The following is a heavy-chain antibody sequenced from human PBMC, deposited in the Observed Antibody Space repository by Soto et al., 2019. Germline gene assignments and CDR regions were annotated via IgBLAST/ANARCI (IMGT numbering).Heavy chain of an antibody. CDR2: INPKSGVT. J-gene: IGHJ4*02. Sequence: ASVKISCKASGSIVTGYFMHWVRQAPGQGPEWMGWINPKSGVTKALQKFQGRIALTRDTSISTFYMQLSSMTSDDTAVYYCARDPGDNSGYLWGQGTLGAVSS. CDR1: GSIVTGYF. D-gene: IGHD5-12*01. CDR3: ARDPGDNSGYL. V-gene: IGHV1-2*02.